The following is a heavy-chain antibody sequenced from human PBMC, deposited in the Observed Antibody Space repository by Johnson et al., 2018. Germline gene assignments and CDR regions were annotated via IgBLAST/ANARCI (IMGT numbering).Heavy chain of an antibody. CDR1: GFTFSSYA. D-gene: IGHD5-12*01. CDR2: ISNDGSNK. V-gene: IGHV3-30-3*01. Sequence: VQLLESGGGVVQPGRSLRLSCAASGFTFSSYAVHWVRQAPGKGLEWVALISNDGSNKDYVDSVKGRFTISRDNSKNTLYLQMNSLRGEDTAVYYCARGRSIDSGGWDDASVIWGQGTTVTVSS. CDR3: ARGRSIDSGGWDDASVI. J-gene: IGHJ3*02.